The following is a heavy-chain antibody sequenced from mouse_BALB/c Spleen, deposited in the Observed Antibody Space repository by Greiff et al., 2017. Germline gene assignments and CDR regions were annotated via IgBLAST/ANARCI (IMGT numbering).Heavy chain of an antibody. J-gene: IGHJ2*01. D-gene: IGHD3-2*02. V-gene: IGHV2-9*02. Sequence: VKLMESGPGLVAPSQSLSIICSVSGFSLTTCGVHWVRQPPGKSLEWLGVIWTGGSTNYNSALMSRLSISKDNSRSQVILKMNSLQSDDTAIYYCARDQARGHYFDYWGQGTTLTVSS. CDR3: ARDQARGHYFDY. CDR2: IWTGGST. CDR1: GFSLTTCG.